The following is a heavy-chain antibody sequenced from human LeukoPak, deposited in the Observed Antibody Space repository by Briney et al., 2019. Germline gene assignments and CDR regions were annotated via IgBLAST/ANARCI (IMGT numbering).Heavy chain of an antibody. CDR3: AKVGYYNDSSGYYLDYFDY. V-gene: IGHV3-23*01. J-gene: IGHJ4*02. CDR2: ISGSGDST. D-gene: IGHD3-22*01. Sequence: GGSLRLSCAASGFTFSSYGMSWVRQAPGKGLEWVSAISGSGDSTYYADSVKGRFTISRDNSKNTLYLQMNSLRAEDTAVYCCAKVGYYNDSSGYYLDYFDYWGQGTLVTVSS. CDR1: GFTFSSYG.